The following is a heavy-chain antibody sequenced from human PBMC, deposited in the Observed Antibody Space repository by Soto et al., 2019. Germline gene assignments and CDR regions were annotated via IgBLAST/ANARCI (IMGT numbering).Heavy chain of an antibody. CDR3: ASGTLRFLEWWPNDC. CDR2: IYYSGST. J-gene: IGHJ4*02. D-gene: IGHD3-3*01. V-gene: IGHV4-30-4*01. CDR1: GGSISSGDYY. Sequence: PSETLCLTCTVSGGSISSGDYYWSWIRQPPGKGLEWIGYIYYSGSTYYNPSLKSRVTISVDTSKNQFSLKLSSVTAADTAVYYCASGTLRFLEWWPNDCWDKGTLVTVSS.